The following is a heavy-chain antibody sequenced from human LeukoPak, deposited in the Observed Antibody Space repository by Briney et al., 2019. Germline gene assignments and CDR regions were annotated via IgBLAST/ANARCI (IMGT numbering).Heavy chain of an antibody. J-gene: IGHJ6*02. D-gene: IGHD3-10*01. V-gene: IGHV3-23*01. CDR3: AKWDDGSGSYGYGMDV. CDR2: ISGSGGST. CDR1: GFTFSSYA. Sequence: GGSLRLSCAASGFTFSSYAMSWVRQAPGKGLEWVSAISGSGGSTYYADSVKGRFTISRDNSKNTLYLQMNSLRAEDTAVYYCAKWDDGSGSYGYGMDVWGQGTTVTVSS.